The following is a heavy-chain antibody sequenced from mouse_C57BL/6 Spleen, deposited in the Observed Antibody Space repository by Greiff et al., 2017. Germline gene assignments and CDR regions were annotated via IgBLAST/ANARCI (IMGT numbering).Heavy chain of an antibody. Sequence: VQLVESGAELVKPGASVKLSCKASGYTFTEYTIHWVKQRSGQGLEWIGWFYPGSGSIKYNEKFKDKAKLTVDKSSSTVYMELSRLTSEDAAVYFCARHEKGNDGYYDYWGQGTTLTVSS. D-gene: IGHD2-3*01. CDR1: GYTFTEYT. J-gene: IGHJ2*01. CDR3: ARHEKGNDGYYDY. CDR2: FYPGSGSI. V-gene: IGHV1-62-2*01.